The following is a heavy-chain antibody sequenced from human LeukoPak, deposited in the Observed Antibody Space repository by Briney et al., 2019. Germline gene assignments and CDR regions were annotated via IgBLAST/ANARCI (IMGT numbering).Heavy chain of an antibody. J-gene: IGHJ3*02. D-gene: IGHD6-13*01. CDR3: ARDPGAAGDAFDI. Sequence: GGSLRLSCAASGFTLGSYWMHWVRQAPGKGLVWVSRINTDGSSTSYADSVKGRFTISRDNAKNSLYLQMNSLRAEDTAVYYCARDPGAAGDAFDIWGQGTMVTVSS. V-gene: IGHV3-74*01. CDR1: GFTLGSYW. CDR2: INTDGSST.